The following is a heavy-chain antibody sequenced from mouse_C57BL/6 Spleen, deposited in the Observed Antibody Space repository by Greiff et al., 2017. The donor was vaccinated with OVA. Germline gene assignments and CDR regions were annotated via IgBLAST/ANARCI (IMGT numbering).Heavy chain of an antibody. CDR3: ARRYYDYDDWYFDV. Sequence: QVQLQQSGAELVKPGASVKMSCKASGYTFTTYPIEWMKQNHGKSLEWIGNFHPYNDDTKYNEKFKGKATLTVEKSSSTVYLELSRLTADDSAVYDGARRYYDYDDWYFDVWGTGTTVTVSS. CDR1: GYTFTTYP. D-gene: IGHD2-4*01. CDR2: FHPYNDDT. V-gene: IGHV1-47*01. J-gene: IGHJ1*03.